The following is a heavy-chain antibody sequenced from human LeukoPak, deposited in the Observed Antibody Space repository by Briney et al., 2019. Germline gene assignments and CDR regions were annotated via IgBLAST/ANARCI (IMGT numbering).Heavy chain of an antibody. V-gene: IGHV3-74*01. CDR2: INNDASST. CDR1: GFTFSAYW. J-gene: IGHJ4*02. Sequence: GGSLRLSCAASGFTFSAYWMHWVRQVPGKGLVRVARINNDASSTAYADSEKGRFTISRDNAKNTLYLRMNSLRAEDTAVYYCVRGAPFDYWGQGTLVTVSS. CDR3: VRGAPFDY.